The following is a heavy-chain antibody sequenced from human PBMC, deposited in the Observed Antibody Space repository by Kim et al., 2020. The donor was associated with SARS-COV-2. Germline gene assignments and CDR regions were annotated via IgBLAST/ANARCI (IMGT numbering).Heavy chain of an antibody. D-gene: IGHD3-9*01. CDR3: AKGHTGGGLITIDNDY. V-gene: IGHV3-9*01. CDR1: GFTFGDYA. CDR2: ISWNSGSI. J-gene: IGHJ4*02. Sequence: GGSLRLSCAASGFTFGDYAMHWVRQAPGKGLEWVSGISWNSGSIGYADSVKGRFTISRDNAKNSLYLQMNSLRAEDTALYYCAKGHTGGGLITIDNDYWGQGTLVTVSS.